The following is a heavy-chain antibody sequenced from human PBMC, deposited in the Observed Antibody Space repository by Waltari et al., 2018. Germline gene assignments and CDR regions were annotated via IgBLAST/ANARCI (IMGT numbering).Heavy chain of an antibody. D-gene: IGHD4-4*01. CDR2: LSNGNDAS. CDR1: GFNVNDNT. CDR3: VREVGYTNSAT. Sequence: LESGGASVQPGGSLRLSCAASGFNVNDNTMSWVRQPPVKGLGWVSSLSNGNDASYPSDSEQGRFTTSRDIAGNSIYLQMSGLRAEDTAIYYCVREVGYTNSATWGQGTLVNVSP. V-gene: IGHV3-23*01. J-gene: IGHJ4*02.